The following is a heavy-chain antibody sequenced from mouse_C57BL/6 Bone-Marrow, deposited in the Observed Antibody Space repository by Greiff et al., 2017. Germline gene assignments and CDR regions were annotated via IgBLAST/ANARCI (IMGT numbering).Heavy chain of an antibody. Sequence: QVQLQQPGAELVKPGASVKLSCKASGYTFTSYWMQWVKQRPGQGLEWIGEIDPSDSYTNYNQKFKGKATLTVDTSSSTAYMQLSSLTSEDSAVYYCASKATPDWFAYWGQGTLVTVSA. J-gene: IGHJ3*01. D-gene: IGHD1-1*01. V-gene: IGHV1-50*01. CDR1: GYTFTSYW. CDR2: IDPSDSYT. CDR3: ASKATPDWFAY.